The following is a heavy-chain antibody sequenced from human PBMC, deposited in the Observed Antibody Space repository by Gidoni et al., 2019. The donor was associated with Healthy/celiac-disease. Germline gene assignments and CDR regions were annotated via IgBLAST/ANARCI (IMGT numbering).Heavy chain of an antibody. J-gene: IGHJ6*02. CDR2: IGTAGDT. CDR3: ARDVAGGMDV. V-gene: IGHV3-13*01. D-gene: IGHD2-15*01. Sequence: EVQLVESGGGLVQPGGSLRLPCAASGFTFSSYDMHWVRQAAGKGLEWVSAIGTAGDTYYPGSVKGRFTIARENAKNSLYLQMNSLRAGDTAVYYCARDVAGGMDVWGQGTTVTVSS. CDR1: GFTFSSYD.